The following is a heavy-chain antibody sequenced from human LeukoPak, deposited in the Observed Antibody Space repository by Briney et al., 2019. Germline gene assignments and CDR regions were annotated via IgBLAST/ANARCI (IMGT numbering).Heavy chain of an antibody. CDR3: ARVGSGWSFDY. J-gene: IGHJ4*02. Sequence: PSETLSLTCTVSGGSISSFYWSWIRQPPGKGLEWIGYIYYSGSTNYNPSLKSRVTISVDTSKNQFSLKVNSVTAADTAVYYCARVGSGWSFDYWGQGTLVTVSS. CDR2: IYYSGST. V-gene: IGHV4-59*12. D-gene: IGHD6-19*01. CDR1: GGSISSFY.